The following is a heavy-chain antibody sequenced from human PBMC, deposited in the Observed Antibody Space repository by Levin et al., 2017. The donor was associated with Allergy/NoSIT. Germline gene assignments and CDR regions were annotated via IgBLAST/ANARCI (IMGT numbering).Heavy chain of an antibody. CDR3: ARQLGNFWSGYNYFDY. Sequence: GESLKISCAASGFTFSSYEMNWVRRAPGKGLEWVSYISSTGSTIYSADSVKGRFTISRDNAKNSLYLHMNSLRSEDTAVYYCARQLGNFWSGYNYFDYWGQGTLVTVSS. CDR1: GFTFSSYE. D-gene: IGHD3-3*01. V-gene: IGHV3-48*03. CDR2: ISSTGSTI. J-gene: IGHJ4*02.